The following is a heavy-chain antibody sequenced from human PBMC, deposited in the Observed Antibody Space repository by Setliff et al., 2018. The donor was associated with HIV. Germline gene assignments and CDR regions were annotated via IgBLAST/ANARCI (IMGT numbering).Heavy chain of an antibody. CDR2: INVYSGDT. CDR1: GYPFNNFG. Sequence: ASVKVSCKASGYPFNNFGISWVRQAPGQGLEWLAWINVYSGDTNFAQRFQGRVTMTRDASTGTAYMELRNLGSDDSAVYFCATVSYYHDRGAYLGVFDNWGPGTLVTVSS. J-gene: IGHJ4*02. V-gene: IGHV1-18*01. D-gene: IGHD3-16*01. CDR3: ATVSYYHDRGAYLGVFDN.